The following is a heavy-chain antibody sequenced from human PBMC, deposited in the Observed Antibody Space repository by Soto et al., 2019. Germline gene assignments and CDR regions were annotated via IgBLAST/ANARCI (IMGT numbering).Heavy chain of an antibody. J-gene: IGHJ3*02. CDR3: ARDPLTYCSSTSCYGGAFDI. V-gene: IGHV4-31*03. D-gene: IGHD2-2*01. CDR1: GGSISSGGYY. Sequence: QVQLQESGPGLVKPSQTLSLTCTVSGGSISSGGYYWSWIRQHPGKGLEWIGYIYYSGSTYYNPSLKRRVTISVHTSKNQFSLKLSSVTAADTAVYYCARDPLTYCSSTSCYGGAFDIWGQGTMVTVSS. CDR2: IYYSGST.